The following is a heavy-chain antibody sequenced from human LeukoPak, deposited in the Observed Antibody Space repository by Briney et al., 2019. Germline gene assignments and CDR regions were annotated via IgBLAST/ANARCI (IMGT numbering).Heavy chain of an antibody. Sequence: SETLSPTCTVSGGSISSYYWSWIRQPPGKGLEWIGYIYYSGSTNYNPSLKSRVTISVDTSKNQFSLKLSSVTAADTAVYYCARDRTGDYYDSSGPSYYFDYWGQGTLVTVSS. J-gene: IGHJ4*02. CDR1: GGSISSYY. CDR2: IYYSGST. CDR3: ARDRTGDYYDSSGPSYYFDY. V-gene: IGHV4-59*01. D-gene: IGHD3-22*01.